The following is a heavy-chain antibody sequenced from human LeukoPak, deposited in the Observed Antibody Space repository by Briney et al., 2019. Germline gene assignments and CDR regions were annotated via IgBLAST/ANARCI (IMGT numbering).Heavy chain of an antibody. CDR3: ARDAGHQLSRRNYYAMDV. Sequence: SETLSLTCTVSGGSISSYYWSWIRQPPEKGLEWIGYIYYSGSTNYNPSLKSRVTISVDTSKNQFSLRLSSVTAADAAVYYCARDAGHQLSRRNYYAMDVWGQGTTVTVSS. CDR2: IYYSGST. J-gene: IGHJ6*02. V-gene: IGHV4-59*01. D-gene: IGHD1-1*01. CDR1: GGSISSYY.